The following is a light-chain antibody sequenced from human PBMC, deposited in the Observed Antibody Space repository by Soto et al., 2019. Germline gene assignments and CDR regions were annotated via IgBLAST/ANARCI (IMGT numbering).Light chain of an antibody. CDR3: QQNGRPVT. Sequence: EIVITHSPATLSVSPGERATLSRRLSQSFSSSYLACHQQNPRQAPMLINYGAFRTAASIPGRSSGSGAATDFTITISRQEDEDIVVYYWQQNGRPVTFGGGTKVDIK. V-gene: IGKV3-20*01. CDR2: GAF. J-gene: IGKJ4*01. CDR1: QSFSSSY.